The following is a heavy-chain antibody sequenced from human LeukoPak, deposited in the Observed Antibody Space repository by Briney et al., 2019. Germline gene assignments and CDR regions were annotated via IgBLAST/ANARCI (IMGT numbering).Heavy chain of an antibody. J-gene: IGHJ4*02. CDR3: AKTNMVREVTGYYFDY. Sequence: HSGRSLRLSCAASGFTFSSYGMHWVRQAPGKGLEWVAVISYDGSNKYYADSVKGRFTISRDNSKNTLYLQMNSLRAEDTAVYYCAKTNMVREVTGYYFDYWGQGTLVTVSS. D-gene: IGHD3-10*01. CDR2: ISYDGSNK. V-gene: IGHV3-30*18. CDR1: GFTFSSYG.